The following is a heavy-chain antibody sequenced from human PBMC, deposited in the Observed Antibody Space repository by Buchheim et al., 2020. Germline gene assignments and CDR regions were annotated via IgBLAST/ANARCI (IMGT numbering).Heavy chain of an antibody. Sequence: QLQLQESGPGLVKPSETLSLTCTVSGGSISSSSYYWGWIRQPPGKGLEWIGSLYYSGSTYYNPSLKSRVTISVDTSKNQFSLNLGSVTAADTAVYYCAKRESSYGDYVYGYWGQGTL. CDR2: LYYSGST. J-gene: IGHJ4*02. D-gene: IGHD4-17*01. CDR3: AKRESSYGDYVYGY. V-gene: IGHV4-39*01. CDR1: GGSISSSSYY.